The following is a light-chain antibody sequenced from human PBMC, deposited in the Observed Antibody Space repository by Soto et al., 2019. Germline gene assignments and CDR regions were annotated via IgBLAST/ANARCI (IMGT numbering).Light chain of an antibody. CDR1: QGISSW. CDR2: KAS. Sequence: DIQMTQSPSTLSASVGDRVTITCRASQGISSWLAWYQQKPGKAPKLLIYKASSLDSGVPPRFSGSGSGSEFTLTISSLQPDAFATYYCEPYNSYSQSFGQGTKV. J-gene: IGKJ1*01. V-gene: IGKV1-5*03. CDR3: EPYNSYSQS.